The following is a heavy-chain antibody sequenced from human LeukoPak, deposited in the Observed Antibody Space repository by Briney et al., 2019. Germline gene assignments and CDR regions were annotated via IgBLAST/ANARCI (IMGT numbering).Heavy chain of an antibody. CDR2: IKQDGSEK. CDR1: GFTFSSYW. D-gene: IGHD3-22*01. J-gene: IGHJ4*02. Sequence: GGSLRLSCAASGFTFSSYWMSWVRQAPGKGLEWVANIKQDGSEKYYVDSVKGRFTISRDNAKNSLYLQVNSLRAEDTAVYYCARDSPYYYDSSGYYYERSYFDYWGQGTLVTVSS. V-gene: IGHV3-7*01. CDR3: ARDSPYYYDSSGYYYERSYFDY.